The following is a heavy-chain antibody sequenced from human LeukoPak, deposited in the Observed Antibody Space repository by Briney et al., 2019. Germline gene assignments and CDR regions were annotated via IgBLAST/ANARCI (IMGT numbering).Heavy chain of an antibody. CDR2: IRAKAYGGTT. V-gene: IGHV3-49*04. CDR3: TRGSGRFEY. D-gene: IGHD2-15*01. Sequence: GGSLRLSCAGSGFTFGDFPLTWVRQAPGKGLEWVGYIRAKAYGGTTEYAASVKGRFTISRDDSKRIAYLQMNSPQTEDTGIYYSTRGSGRFEYWGQGALVTVSS. J-gene: IGHJ4*02. CDR1: GFTFGDFP.